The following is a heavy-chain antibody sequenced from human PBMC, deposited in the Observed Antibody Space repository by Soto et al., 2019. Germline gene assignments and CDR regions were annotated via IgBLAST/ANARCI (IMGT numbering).Heavy chain of an antibody. D-gene: IGHD5-12*01. CDR1: GGTFSSYT. CDR3: SRDVSGYDLYYFDY. J-gene: IGHJ4*02. CDR2: IIPILGIA. Sequence: QVQLVQSGAEVKKPGSSVKVSCKASGGTFSSYTISWVRQAPGQGLEWMGRIIPILGIANYAQKFQGRVTITADKSTSTAYMEVSSLRSEDTAVYYCSRDVSGYDLYYFDYRGQGTLVTVSS. V-gene: IGHV1-69*08.